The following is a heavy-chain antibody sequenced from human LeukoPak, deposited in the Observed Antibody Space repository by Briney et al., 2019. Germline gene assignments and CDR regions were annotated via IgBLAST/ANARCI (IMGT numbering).Heavy chain of an antibody. CDR1: GFTVSSNS. CDR2: TYSGTI. V-gene: IGHV3-53*01. J-gene: IGHJ4*02. CDR3: ARRAGAYSHPYDY. Sequence: GGSLRLSCAVSGFTVSSNSMSWVRQAPGKGMEWVSFTYSGTIHYSDSVKGRFTLSRDNSKNTLYLQMNSLRAEDTAVYYCARRAGAYSHPYDYWGQGTLVTVSS. D-gene: IGHD4/OR15-4a*01.